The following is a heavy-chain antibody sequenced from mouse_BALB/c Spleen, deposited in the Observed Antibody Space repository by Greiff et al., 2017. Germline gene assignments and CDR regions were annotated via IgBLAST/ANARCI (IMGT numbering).Heavy chain of an antibody. J-gene: IGHJ2*01. CDR3: TRKGVRRYYFDY. CDR2: IDPSDSYT. D-gene: IGHD2-14*01. CDR1: GYTFTSYW. Sequence: QVQLKQPGAELVKPGASVKMSCKASGYTFTSYWMHWVKQRPGQGLEWIGVIDPSDSYTSYNQKFKGKATLTVDTSSSTAYMQLSSLTSEDSAVYYCTRKGVRRYYFDYWGQGTTLTVSS. V-gene: IGHV1S127*01.